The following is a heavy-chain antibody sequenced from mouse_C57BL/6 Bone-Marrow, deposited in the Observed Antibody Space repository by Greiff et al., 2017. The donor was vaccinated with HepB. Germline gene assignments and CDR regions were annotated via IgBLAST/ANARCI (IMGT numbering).Heavy chain of an antibody. CDR3: TRLRSGFAY. D-gene: IGHD2-12*01. V-gene: IGHV6-6*01. J-gene: IGHJ3*01. CDR2: IRNKANNHAT. Sequence: EVKVVESGGGLVQPGGSMKLSCAASGFTFSDAWMDWVRQSPEKGLEWVADIRNKANNHATYYAESVKGRFTISRDDSKSSVYLQMNSLRAEDTGNYYGTRLRSGFAYWGQGTLVTVSA. CDR1: GFTFSDAW.